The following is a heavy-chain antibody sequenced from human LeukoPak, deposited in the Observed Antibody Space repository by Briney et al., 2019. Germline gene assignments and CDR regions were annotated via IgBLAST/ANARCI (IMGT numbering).Heavy chain of an antibody. D-gene: IGHD3-10*01. Sequence: PGGSLRLSCAASGFTFSSYSMNWVRQAPGKGLEWVSYISSSSSTIYYADSVKGRFTISRDNAKNSLYLQMNSLRAEDTAVYYRAGELRSVWFGELSPGFDYWGQGTLVTVSS. V-gene: IGHV3-48*04. J-gene: IGHJ4*02. CDR1: GFTFSSYS. CDR3: AGELRSVWFGELSPGFDY. CDR2: ISSSSSTI.